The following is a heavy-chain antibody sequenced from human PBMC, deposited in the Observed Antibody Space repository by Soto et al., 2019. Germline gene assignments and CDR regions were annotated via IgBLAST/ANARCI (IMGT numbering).Heavy chain of an antibody. D-gene: IGHD4-17*01. CDR3: ARGDATKIVVTTYYGMDV. Sequence: VQLVQSGAEVKKPGSSVKVSCKASGGSLSNYGISWVRQAPGQGLEWMGGIIPVFGTANYAQKFQGRVTSTADESTSIVYMDVTSLRSEDTAVYYCARGDATKIVVTTYYGMDVWGQGTTVTVSS. CDR2: IIPVFGTA. V-gene: IGHV1-69*12. J-gene: IGHJ6*02. CDR1: GGSLSNYG.